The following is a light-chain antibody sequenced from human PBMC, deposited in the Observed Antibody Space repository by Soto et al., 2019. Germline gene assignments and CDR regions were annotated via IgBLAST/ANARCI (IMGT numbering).Light chain of an antibody. J-gene: IGKJ4*01. CDR2: GAS. V-gene: IGKV3-20*01. CDR1: QSVRNN. CDR3: HHYSSPPAT. Sequence: EIVLTQSPGTLSLSPGERATLSCRASQSVRNNLAWYRQKPGQAPRLLIYGASTRAAGIPDRFGGSGSGTDFTLTISGLEPEDFAMYYCHHYSSPPATFGGGTRVESK.